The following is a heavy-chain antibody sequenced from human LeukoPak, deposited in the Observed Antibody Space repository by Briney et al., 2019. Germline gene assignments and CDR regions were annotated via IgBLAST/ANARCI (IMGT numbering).Heavy chain of an antibody. J-gene: IGHJ6*03. Sequence: SQTLSLTCTVSGGSISSDSYYWGWIRQPAGKGLEWIGRIYTSGSTNDNPSLKSRVTISVDTSKNQFSLKLSSVTAADTAVYYCARTRTQWATYYYYYMDVWGKGTTVTVSS. CDR1: GGSISSDSYY. CDR3: ARTRTQWATYYYYYMDV. CDR2: IYTSGST. D-gene: IGHD1-14*01. V-gene: IGHV4-61*02.